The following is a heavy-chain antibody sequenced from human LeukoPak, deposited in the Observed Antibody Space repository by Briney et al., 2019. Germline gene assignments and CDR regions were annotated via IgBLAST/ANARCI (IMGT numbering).Heavy chain of an antibody. CDR2: ISWNSGSI. CDR3: AKGGIAVAGYYYGMDV. CDR1: GFTFDDYA. V-gene: IGHV3-9*01. Sequence: GRSLRLSCAASGFTFDDYAMHWVRQAPGKGLERVSGISWNSGSIGYADSVKGRFTISRDNAKNSLYLQMNSLRAEDTALYYCAKGGIAVAGYYYGMDVWGQGTTVTVSS. D-gene: IGHD6-19*01. J-gene: IGHJ6*02.